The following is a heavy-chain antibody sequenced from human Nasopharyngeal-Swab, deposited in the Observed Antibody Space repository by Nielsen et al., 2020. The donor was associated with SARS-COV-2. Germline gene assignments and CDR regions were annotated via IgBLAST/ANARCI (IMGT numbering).Heavy chain of an antibody. Sequence: WVRQAPGQGLEWMGWMNPNSGNTGYAQKFQGRVTMTRNTSISTAYMELSSLRSEDTAVYYCASRYYDFRSGYPSAFDIWGQGTMVTVSS. CDR3: ASRYYDFRSGYPSAFDI. V-gene: IGHV1-8*01. CDR2: MNPNSGNT. J-gene: IGHJ3*02. D-gene: IGHD3-3*01.